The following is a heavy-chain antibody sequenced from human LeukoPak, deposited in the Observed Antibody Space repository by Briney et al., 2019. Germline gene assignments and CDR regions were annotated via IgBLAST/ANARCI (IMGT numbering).Heavy chain of an antibody. Sequence: SEDLSLTCSVSGGSISSSNYYWGWVRQPPGKGLEWIGNIYYSGSTYYNPSLKSRVTISVDTSKNQFSLKLSSVTAADTAVYYCARDPGIVGATTIGSSWYFDLWGRGTLVTVSS. V-gene: IGHV4-39*07. CDR3: ARDPGIVGATTIGSSWYFDL. J-gene: IGHJ2*01. CDR2: IYYSGST. D-gene: IGHD1-26*01. CDR1: GGSISSSNYY.